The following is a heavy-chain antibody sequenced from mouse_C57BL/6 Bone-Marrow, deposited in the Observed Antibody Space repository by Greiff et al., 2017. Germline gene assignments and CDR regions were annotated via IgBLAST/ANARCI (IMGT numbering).Heavy chain of an antibody. CDR1: GYAFSSSW. CDR2: IYPGDGDT. CDR3: ARSEWLLPEDY. V-gene: IGHV1-82*01. D-gene: IGHD2-3*01. J-gene: IGHJ2*01. Sequence: VQLQQSGPELVKPGASVKISCKASGYAFSSSWMNWVKQRPGKGLEWIGRIYPGDGDTNYNGKFKGKATLTADKSSSTAYMQLSSLTSEDSAVYFCARSEWLLPEDYWGQGTTLTVSS.